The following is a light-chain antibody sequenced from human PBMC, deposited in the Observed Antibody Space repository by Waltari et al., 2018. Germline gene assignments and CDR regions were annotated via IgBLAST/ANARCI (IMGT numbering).Light chain of an antibody. Sequence: SCRASQGVSRTLAWYQQKPGQAPRLLIYGASTRATGIPDRLSGSGSGTDFSLTISRLEPEDCAVYYCQHYVRLPVTFGQGTKVEIK. CDR1: QGVSRT. CDR3: QHYVRLPVT. CDR2: GAS. J-gene: IGKJ1*01. V-gene: IGKV3-20*01.